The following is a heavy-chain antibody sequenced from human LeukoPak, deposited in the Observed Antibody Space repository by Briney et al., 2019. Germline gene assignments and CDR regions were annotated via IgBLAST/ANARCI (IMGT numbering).Heavy chain of an antibody. V-gene: IGHV3-48*02. CDR2: ISDSSSIT. D-gene: IGHD3-10*01. Sequence: PGGSLRLSCATSGFTFSSFGMNWVRQAPGKGLEWVSYISDSSSITYYADSVKGRFTISRDNAKNSLSLQLNSLRDEDTAVYFCANVIRGGYSMDVWGQGTTVTVSS. J-gene: IGHJ6*02. CDR3: ANVIRGGYSMDV. CDR1: GFTFSSFG.